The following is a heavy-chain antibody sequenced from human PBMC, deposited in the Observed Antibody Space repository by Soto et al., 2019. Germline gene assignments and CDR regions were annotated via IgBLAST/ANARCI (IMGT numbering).Heavy chain of an antibody. V-gene: IGHV4-30-4*01. J-gene: IGHJ6*02. CDR2: IYYSGST. Sequence: SETLSLTCTVSGGSISSGDYYWSWIRQPPGKGLEWIVYIYYSGSTYYNPSLKSRVTISVDTSKNQFSLKLSSVTAADTAVYYCASHYGDYYYGMDVWGQGTTVTVSS. CDR3: ASHYGDYYYGMDV. CDR1: GGSISSGDYY. D-gene: IGHD4-17*01.